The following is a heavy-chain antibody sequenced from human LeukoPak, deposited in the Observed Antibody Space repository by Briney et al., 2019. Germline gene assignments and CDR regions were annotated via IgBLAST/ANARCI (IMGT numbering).Heavy chain of an antibody. J-gene: IGHJ3*01. CDR1: GFIVSNNY. D-gene: IGHD2-15*01. Sequence: GGSLRLSCAASGFIVSNNYMSWVRQAPGKRLEWVSVIYTGGTTYYADSVKGRFTISRDDSKNTAYLQMNSLRVEDTAIYYWARSYCSSGSGTCYTSFGAFDFWGQGTMVTVSS. V-gene: IGHV3-53*01. CDR3: ARSYCSSGSGTCYTSFGAFDF. CDR2: IYTGGTT.